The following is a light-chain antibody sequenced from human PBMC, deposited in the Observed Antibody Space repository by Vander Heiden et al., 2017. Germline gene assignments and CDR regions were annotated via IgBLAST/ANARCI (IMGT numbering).Light chain of an antibody. Sequence: QSVLTQPPSVSGAPGQRVTISCTGSSSNIGAGYDVHWYQQLPGLAPKLLFYGDSNRPSGVPDRFSGSKSGTSASLAVTGLQAEDEADYFCQSYDSSLSGVVFGGGTKLTVL. CDR3: QSYDSSLSGVV. V-gene: IGLV1-40*01. CDR2: GDS. J-gene: IGLJ2*01. CDR1: SSNIGAGYD.